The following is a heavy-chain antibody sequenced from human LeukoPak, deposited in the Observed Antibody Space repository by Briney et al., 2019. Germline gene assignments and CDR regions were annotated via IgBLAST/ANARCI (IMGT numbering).Heavy chain of an antibody. V-gene: IGHV1-2*02. CDR1: GYTFTGYY. J-gene: IGHJ6*02. Sequence: GASVKVSCKASGYTFTGYYMHWVRQAPGQGLEWMGWINPNSGGTNYAQKFQGRVTMTRDTSISTAYMELSRLRSDDTAVYYCASAIPTGGLRYYYYYYGMDAWGQGTTVTVSS. D-gene: IGHD7-27*01. CDR2: INPNSGGT. CDR3: ASAIPTGGLRYYYYYYGMDA.